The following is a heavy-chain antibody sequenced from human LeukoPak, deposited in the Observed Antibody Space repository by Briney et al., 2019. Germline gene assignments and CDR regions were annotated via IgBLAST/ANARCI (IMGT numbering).Heavy chain of an antibody. D-gene: IGHD2/OR15-2a*01. CDR3: AKDNSAVVARGGDY. V-gene: IGHV3-23*01. CDR2: ISGSGGST. J-gene: IGHJ4*02. CDR1: GFTFSSYS. Sequence: GGSLRLSCAASGFTFSSYSMSWVRQAPGKGLEWVSVISGSGGSTSYADSVKGRFTISRDNSKNTLYLQMNSLRAEDTAVYYCAKDNSAVVARGGDYWGQGTLVTVSS.